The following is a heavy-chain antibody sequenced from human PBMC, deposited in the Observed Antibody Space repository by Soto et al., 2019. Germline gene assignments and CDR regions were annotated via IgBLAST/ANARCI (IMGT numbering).Heavy chain of an antibody. V-gene: IGHV4-59*11. CDR1: GGSMSGHY. CDR2: VFYNGST. D-gene: IGHD2-15*01. CDR3: GRLVAA. Sequence: SETLSLTCTVSGGSMSGHYWSWIRQPPGKGLEYIGHVFYNGSTYYNPSLKSRVTISVDTSKSQFSLKLSTVTAADTAVYYCGRLVAAWGPGTLVTVSS. J-gene: IGHJ5*02.